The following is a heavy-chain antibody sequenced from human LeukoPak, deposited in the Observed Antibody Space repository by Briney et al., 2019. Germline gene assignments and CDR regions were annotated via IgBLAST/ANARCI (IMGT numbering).Heavy chain of an antibody. J-gene: IGHJ4*02. D-gene: IGHD4-17*01. CDR3: ARETGSAVGSTDFDY. CDR1: GFTFSSYA. CDR2: ISYDGSNK. V-gene: IGHV3-30-3*01. Sequence: GGSLRLSCAASGFTFSSYAMHWVRQAPGKGLEWLAVISYDGSNKYYADSVKGRFTISRDNSKNTLYLQMNSLRAEDTAVFYCARETGSAVGSTDFDYWGQGALVTVSS.